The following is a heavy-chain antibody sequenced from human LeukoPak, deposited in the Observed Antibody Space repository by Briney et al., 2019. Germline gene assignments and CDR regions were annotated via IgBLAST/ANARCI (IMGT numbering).Heavy chain of an antibody. CDR2: ISWNGNTI. V-gene: IGHV3-9*01. D-gene: IGHD6-19*01. CDR3: TKHKTSGSGWYTVDS. CDR1: GFTFDDYA. Sequence: PGGSLRLSCAASGFTFDDYAMHWVRQAPGKGLEWASGISWNGNTITYADSVKGRFTTSRDNAKNSLYLQMNSLRAEDTALYYCTKHKTSGSGWYTVDSWGQGTLVTVSS. J-gene: IGHJ4*02.